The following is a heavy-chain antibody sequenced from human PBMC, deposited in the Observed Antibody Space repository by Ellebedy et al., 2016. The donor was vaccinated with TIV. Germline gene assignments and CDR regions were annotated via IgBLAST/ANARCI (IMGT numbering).Heavy chain of an antibody. V-gene: IGHV5-51*01. D-gene: IGHD2-2*01. CDR3: ASGYCSSTSCYPLDY. CDR2: IYPGDSDT. Sequence: GESLKISCKGSGYSFTSYWIGWVRQMPGKGLEWMGIIYPGDSDTRYSPSFQGQVTISADKSISTAYLQWSSLKASDTAMYYCASGYCSSTSCYPLDYWGQGTLVTVSS. CDR1: GYSFTSYW. J-gene: IGHJ4*02.